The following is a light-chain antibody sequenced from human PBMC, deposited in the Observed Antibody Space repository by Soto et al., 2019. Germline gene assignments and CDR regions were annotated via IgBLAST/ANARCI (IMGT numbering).Light chain of an antibody. V-gene: IGKV1-27*01. CDR2: AAS. CDR1: HDISSD. Sequence: DIQMTQSPASLSASVGDRVIFTCGASHDISSDLACYQQKRGKVPKLLIYAASTLQSGVASRFSGSGSGTDLTLTISSLQPEDVATYYCQKYNSAPWTFGKGTKVDIK. J-gene: IGKJ1*01. CDR3: QKYNSAPWT.